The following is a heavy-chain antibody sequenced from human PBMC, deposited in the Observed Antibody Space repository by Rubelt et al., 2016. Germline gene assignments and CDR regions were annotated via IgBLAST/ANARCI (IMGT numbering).Heavy chain of an antibody. Sequence: QVQLVQSGAEVKKPGASVKVSCKASGYAFTSYGISWVRQAPGQGLEWMGWISAYNGNTNYAQKLQGRVTRTTDTSTRTAYMERWSLGSDDTAVYYCARDKEWLATRGFQNWFDPWGQGTLVTVSS. CDR2: ISAYNGNT. J-gene: IGHJ5*02. CDR1: GYAFTSYG. CDR3: ARDKEWLATRGFQNWFDP. V-gene: IGHV1-18*01. D-gene: IGHD6-19*01.